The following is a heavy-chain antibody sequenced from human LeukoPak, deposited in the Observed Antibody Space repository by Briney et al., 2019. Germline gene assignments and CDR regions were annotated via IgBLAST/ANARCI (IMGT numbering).Heavy chain of an antibody. CDR2: VSAYNGNT. J-gene: IGHJ4*02. D-gene: IGHD3-22*01. CDR3: ARDRRGGDSSGYYVY. Sequence: ASVKVSCKASGYTFTSYGISWVRQAPGQGLEWMGWVSAYNGNTNYARKLQGRVTMTTDTSTSTAYMELRSLRSDDTAVYYCARDRRGGDSSGYYVYWGQGTLVTVSS. CDR1: GYTFTSYG. V-gene: IGHV1-18*01.